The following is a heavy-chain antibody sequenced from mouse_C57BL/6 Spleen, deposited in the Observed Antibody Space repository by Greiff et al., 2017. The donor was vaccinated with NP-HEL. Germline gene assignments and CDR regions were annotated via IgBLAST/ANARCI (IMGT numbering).Heavy chain of an antibody. V-gene: IGHV5-9-1*02. D-gene: IGHD1-1*01. CDR2: ISSGGDYI. J-gene: IGHJ2*01. CDR3: TRALTTVVALYYFDD. CDR1: GFTFSSYA. Sequence: EVKLMESGEGLVKPGGSLKLSCAASGFTFSSYAMSWVRQTPEKRLEWVAYISSGGDYIYYADTVKGRFTISRDNARNTLYLQMSSLKSEDTAMYYCTRALTTVVALYYFDDWGQGTTLTVSS.